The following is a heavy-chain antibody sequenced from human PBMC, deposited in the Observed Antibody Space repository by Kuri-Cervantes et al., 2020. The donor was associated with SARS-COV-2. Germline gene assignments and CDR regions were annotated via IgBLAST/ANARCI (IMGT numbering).Heavy chain of an antibody. CDR1: GYTFTGYY. CDR2: INPNSGGT. CDR3: SSQLGGVASEYYFDY. Sequence: ASVKVSCKASGYTFTGYYMHWVRQAPGQGHEWMGRINPNSGGTNYAQKVQGRVTMTRDTYISTAWMELSRLRSADTAVYYCSSQLGGVASEYYFDYWGQGTLVTVSS. J-gene: IGHJ4*02. D-gene: IGHD2-8*02. V-gene: IGHV1-2*06.